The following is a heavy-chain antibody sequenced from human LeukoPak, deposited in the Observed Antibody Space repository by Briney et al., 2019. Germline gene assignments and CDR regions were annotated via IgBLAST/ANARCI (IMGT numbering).Heavy chain of an antibody. J-gene: IGHJ3*02. V-gene: IGHV3-21*01. CDR1: GFTLSSYS. CDR2: ISSSSSYI. CDR3: ARGYYDSSGPTGHDAFDI. D-gene: IGHD3-22*01. Sequence: GGSLRLSCAASGFTLSSYSMNWVRQAPGKGLEWVSSISSSSSYIYYADSVKGRFTISRDNAKNSLYLQMNSLRAEDTAVYYCARGYYDSSGPTGHDAFDIWGQGTMVTVSS.